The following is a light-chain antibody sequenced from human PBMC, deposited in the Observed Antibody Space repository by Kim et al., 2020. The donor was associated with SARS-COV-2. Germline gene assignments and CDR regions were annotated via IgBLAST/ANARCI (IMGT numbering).Light chain of an antibody. Sequence: STGERATLSCRDSQSVSSGYLAWYQQKRGQAPRLIIYGASSRARGIPDRFSGSGSGTDFTLTISRLEPEDFAVFYCQQYGSSPLTFGGGTKVEIK. CDR2: GAS. J-gene: IGKJ4*01. CDR3: QQYGSSPLT. CDR1: QSVSSGY. V-gene: IGKV3-20*01.